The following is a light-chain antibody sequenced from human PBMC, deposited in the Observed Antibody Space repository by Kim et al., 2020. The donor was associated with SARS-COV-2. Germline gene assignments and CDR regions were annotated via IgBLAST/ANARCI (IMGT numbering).Light chain of an antibody. V-gene: IGLV3-1*01. Sequence: SYELIQPPSVSVSPGQTASITCSGDKLGDKYACWYQQKPGQSPVLVIYQDSKRPSGIPERFSGSNSGNTATLTISGTQAMDEADYYCQAWDSSNVVFGGGTKVTVL. J-gene: IGLJ2*01. CDR1: KLGDKY. CDR2: QDS. CDR3: QAWDSSNVV.